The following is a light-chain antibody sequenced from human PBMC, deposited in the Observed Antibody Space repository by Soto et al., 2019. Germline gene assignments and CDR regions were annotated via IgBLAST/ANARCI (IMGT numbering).Light chain of an antibody. V-gene: IGLV2-8*01. CDR2: EVS. CDR1: SSDVGGYNF. CDR3: SSFAGGNTYV. J-gene: IGLJ1*01. Sequence: QSVLTQPPSASGSPGQSVTISCTGTSSDVGGYNFVSWYQQHPGKAPKLIIYEVSKRPSGVPDRFSGSKSGNTASLTVSGLQAEDEANFYCSSFAGGNTYVFGTGTKVTGL.